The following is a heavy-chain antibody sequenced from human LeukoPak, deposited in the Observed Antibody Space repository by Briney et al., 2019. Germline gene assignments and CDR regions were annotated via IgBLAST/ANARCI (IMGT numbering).Heavy chain of an antibody. CDR2: IKSKIDGGTT. CDR3: ARRHLPVEGTGRDDY. J-gene: IGHJ4*02. V-gene: IGHV3-15*05. CDR1: VYSFRNAW. Sequence: GGSLRLSCAASVYSFRNAWMSWVRQAPGKGLEWVGRIKSKIDGGTTDYAAPVKGRFTISRDNAKNTLYLQMNSLRAEDTAVYYCARRHLPVEGTGRDDYWGQGTLVTVSS. D-gene: IGHD6-19*01.